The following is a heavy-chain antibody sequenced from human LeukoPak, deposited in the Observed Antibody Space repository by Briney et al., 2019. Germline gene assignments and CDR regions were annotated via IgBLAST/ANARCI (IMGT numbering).Heavy chain of an antibody. D-gene: IGHD1-26*01. CDR3: SRESGAFCPFGY. CDR2: IFTTGST. Sequence: SETLSLTCTVSGGSMRNSYWSWIRQPAGKGLEWVGRIFTTGSTNYNPSLKSRVTMSLDESSNQLSLKLTSVTAADTAIYYCSRESGAFCPFGYWGQGTLVIVPS. J-gene: IGHJ4*02. V-gene: IGHV4-4*07. CDR1: GGSMRNSY.